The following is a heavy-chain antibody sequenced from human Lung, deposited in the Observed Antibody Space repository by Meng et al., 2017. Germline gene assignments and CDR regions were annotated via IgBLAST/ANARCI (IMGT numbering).Heavy chain of an antibody. CDR3: ARDEDISAAGKLFGDY. CDR1: GYTFPDYW. V-gene: IGHV1-2*06. D-gene: IGHD6-13*01. CDR2: INPKSGDT. Sequence: QGQRVRCGAEVKNPGASVKVSCKASGYTFPDYWLHWVRRAPGHGLEWMGRINPKSGDTHYAQRFQGRVTMTGDTSISTAYMELSGLRSDDTAMYYCARDEDISAAGKLFGDYWGQGTLVTVSS. J-gene: IGHJ4*02.